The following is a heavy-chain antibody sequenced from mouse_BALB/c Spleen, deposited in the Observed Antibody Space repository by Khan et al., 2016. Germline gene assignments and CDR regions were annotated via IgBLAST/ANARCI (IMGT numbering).Heavy chain of an antibody. D-gene: IGHD2-1*01. J-gene: IGHJ2*01. CDR1: AFNIKDYY. CDR2: IDPESGDT. Sequence: VQLKQSGAELVRSGASVKLSCTASAFNIKDYYIHWVKQRPEQGLEWIGWIDPESGDTEYVPKFQGKATVTADTSSNTAYLQLSRLTSEDSAVYYCNAIYYGNYIYFDYWGQGTTLTVSS. V-gene: IGHV14-4*02. CDR3: NAIYYGNYIYFDY.